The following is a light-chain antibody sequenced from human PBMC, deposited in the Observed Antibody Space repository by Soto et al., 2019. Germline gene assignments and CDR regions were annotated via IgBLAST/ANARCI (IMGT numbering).Light chain of an antibody. CDR3: QQHYNAPFT. Sequence: DIQLTQSPSSLSASVGDRVSITCRASQSIDTFLIWYQQTPGQAPKVLMYAPSSLQTGVPSRFSGSGSGTDFTLTISGLEPEDFATYYCQQHYNAPFTFGQGTKLDIK. CDR1: QSIDTF. V-gene: IGKV1-39*01. J-gene: IGKJ2*01. CDR2: APS.